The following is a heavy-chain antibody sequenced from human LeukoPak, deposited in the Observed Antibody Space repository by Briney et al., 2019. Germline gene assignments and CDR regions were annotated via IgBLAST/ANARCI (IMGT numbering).Heavy chain of an antibody. CDR1: GGSISSYH. CDR2: IYNSGST. J-gene: IGHJ4*02. Sequence: SETLSLTCTVSGGSISSYHWSWIRQPPGKGLEWVGYIYNSGSTNYNPSLKSRVTISVDTSKNQFSLKLSSVTAADTAVYYCARQGPKDYFDYWGQGTLVTVSS. CDR3: ARQGPKDYFDY. V-gene: IGHV4-59*08.